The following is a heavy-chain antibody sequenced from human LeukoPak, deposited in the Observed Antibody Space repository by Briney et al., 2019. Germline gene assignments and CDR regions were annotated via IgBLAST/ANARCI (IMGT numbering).Heavy chain of an antibody. CDR3: ARGILSPYGSGSLHFDY. CDR1: GGSTSSGGYY. V-gene: IGHV4-30-2*01. Sequence: SETLSLTCTVSGGSTSSGGYYWSWIRQPPGKGLEWIGYIYHSGSTYYNPSLKSRVTISVDRSKNQFSLNLSSVTAADTAVYYCARGILSPYGSGSLHFDYWGQGTLVTVSS. CDR2: IYHSGST. J-gene: IGHJ4*02. D-gene: IGHD3-10*01.